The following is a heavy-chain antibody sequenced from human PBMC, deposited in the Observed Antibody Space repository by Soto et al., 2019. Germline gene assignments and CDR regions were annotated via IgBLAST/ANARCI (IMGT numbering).Heavy chain of an antibody. D-gene: IGHD6-13*01. Sequence: SETLSLTCTVSGGSISSYYWSWIRQPPGKGLEWNGYIYFIGSTDYNPSLKSRVTLSVDTSKNQFSLKLSSVTAADTAVFYCARHSNRYRKALDYWGQGTLVTVSS. CDR1: GGSISSYY. V-gene: IGHV4-59*08. CDR2: IYFIGST. CDR3: ARHSNRYRKALDY. J-gene: IGHJ4*02.